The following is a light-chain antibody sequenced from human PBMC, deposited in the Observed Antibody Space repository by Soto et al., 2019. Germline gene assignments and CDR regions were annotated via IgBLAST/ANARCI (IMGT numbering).Light chain of an antibody. J-gene: IGKJ1*01. CDR3: QQSYSTLTWT. Sequence: DIQMTQSPSSLSASVGDRVTITCRASQSISSYLSWYQQKLGKAPKLLIYAASSLQSGVPSRFSGSGSGTDFTLTISSLQPEDFATYYCQQSYSTLTWTFGQGTKVDIK. CDR2: AAS. CDR1: QSISSY. V-gene: IGKV1-39*01.